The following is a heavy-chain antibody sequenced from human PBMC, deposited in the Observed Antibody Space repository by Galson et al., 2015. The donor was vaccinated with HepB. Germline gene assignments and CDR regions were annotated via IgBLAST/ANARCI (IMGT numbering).Heavy chain of an antibody. CDR3: AKDRGRYCSGGSCYVFDY. V-gene: IGHV3-30*18. Sequence: SLRLSCAASGFTFSSYGMHWVRQAPGKGLEWVAVISYDGSNKYYADSVKGRFTISRDNSKNTLHLQMNSLRAEDTAVYYCAKDRGRYCSGGSCYVFDYWGQGTLVTVSS. CDR1: GFTFSSYG. CDR2: ISYDGSNK. D-gene: IGHD2-15*01. J-gene: IGHJ4*02.